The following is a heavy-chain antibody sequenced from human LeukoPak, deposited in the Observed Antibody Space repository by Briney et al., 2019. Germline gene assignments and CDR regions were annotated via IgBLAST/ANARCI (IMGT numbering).Heavy chain of an antibody. V-gene: IGHV4-59*01. CDR3: ARADYYDSSGSSGRTYWFAP. D-gene: IGHD3-22*01. CDR1: GGSISSDY. Sequence: SETLSLTCTVSGGSISSDYWSWIRQPPGKGLEWIGNIYYSGSTNYNPSLKSRVTISVATSNNQFSLKLSSLTAADTAVYYCARADYYDSSGSSGRTYWFAPWGQGTLVTVSS. CDR2: IYYSGST. J-gene: IGHJ5*02.